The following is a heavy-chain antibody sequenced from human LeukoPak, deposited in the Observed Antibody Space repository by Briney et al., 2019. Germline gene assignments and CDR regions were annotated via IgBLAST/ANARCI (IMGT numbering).Heavy chain of an antibody. V-gene: IGHV3-74*01. CDR3: TRPPDILTGKNWFDP. CDR1: GFTFSTYW. D-gene: IGHD3-9*01. J-gene: IGHJ5*02. CDR2: ISSDGSST. Sequence: GGSLRLSCAASGFTFSTYWMHWVRQAPGKGLVWVSRISSDGSSTDYADSVKGRFTISRDNAKNTLYLQMNSLRAEDTAVYYCTRPPDILTGKNWFDPWGQGTLVTVSS.